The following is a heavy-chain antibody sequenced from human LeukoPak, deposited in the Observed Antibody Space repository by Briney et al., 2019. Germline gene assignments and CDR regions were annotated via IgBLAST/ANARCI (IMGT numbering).Heavy chain of an antibody. CDR2: ISGSGGST. J-gene: IGHJ4*02. V-gene: IGHV3-23*01. CDR1: GFTFSSYA. CDR3: AKDKTSGCYGDSVDY. D-gene: IGHD1-26*01. Sequence: GGSLRLSCAASGFTFSSYAMSWVRQAPGKWLELVSAISGSGGSTYYADSVKGRFTISRDNSKNTLYLQMNSLRAEDTAVYYCAKDKTSGCYGDSVDYWGQGTLVTVSS.